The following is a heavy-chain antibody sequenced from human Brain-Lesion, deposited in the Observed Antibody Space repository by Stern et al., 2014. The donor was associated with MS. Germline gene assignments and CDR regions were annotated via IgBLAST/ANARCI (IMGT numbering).Heavy chain of an antibody. CDR3: ATLSPGAGGNYYRHFDY. D-gene: IGHD1-26*01. V-gene: IGHV1-24*01. J-gene: IGHJ4*02. Sequence: QVQLVQSGAEVKKPGASVKVSCKVSGYTLTDFSMHWVRQAPRKGLEWMGGFDPEDGETTYAQKFQGRVTMTEDTSTDTAYMELSSLRSEDTAVYYCATLSPGAGGNYYRHFDYWGQGTLGTVS. CDR1: GYTLTDFS. CDR2: FDPEDGET.